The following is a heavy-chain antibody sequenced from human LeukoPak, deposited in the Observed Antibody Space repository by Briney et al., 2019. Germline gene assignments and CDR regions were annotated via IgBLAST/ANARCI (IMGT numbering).Heavy chain of an antibody. V-gene: IGHV3-30*18. D-gene: IGHD3-22*01. CDR3: AKDMSSGYSPFDY. CDR1: GFTFSSYG. CDR2: ISYDGSNK. J-gene: IGHJ4*02. Sequence: GGSLRLSCAASGFTFSSYGMHWVRQAPGKGLEWVAVISYDGSNKYYADSVKGRFTISRDNSKNTLYLQMNSLRAEDTAVYYCAKDMSSGYSPFDYWGQGTLVTVSS.